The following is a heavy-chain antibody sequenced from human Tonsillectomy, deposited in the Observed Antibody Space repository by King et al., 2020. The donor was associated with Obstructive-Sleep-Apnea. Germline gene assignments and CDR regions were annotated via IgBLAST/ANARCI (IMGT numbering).Heavy chain of an antibody. CDR3: ARVHYGDYVKYFDY. CDR2: IYYSGST. CDR1: GGSISGYY. J-gene: IGHJ4*02. Sequence: VQLQESGPGLVKPSETLSLTCTVSGGSISGYYWGWIRQPPGKGLEWIGYIYYSGSTNFNPSLKSRLTISVDTSKNQFSLKLISVTAADTAVYFCARVHYGDYVKYFDYWGQGTLVTVSS. D-gene: IGHD4-17*01. V-gene: IGHV4-59*01.